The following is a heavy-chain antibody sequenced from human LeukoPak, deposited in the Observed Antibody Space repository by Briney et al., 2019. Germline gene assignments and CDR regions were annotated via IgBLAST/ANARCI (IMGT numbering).Heavy chain of an antibody. Sequence: SETLSLTCTVSGGSISTYYWSWIRQPPGKGLEGLGFIYYSGSTNYNPSLKSRVTISVDTSKNQFSLKLNSVTAADTAIYYCARGVVTTQFDYWGQGALVTVSS. CDR1: GGSISTYY. D-gene: IGHD3-22*01. CDR3: ARGVVTTQFDY. V-gene: IGHV4-59*01. J-gene: IGHJ4*02. CDR2: IYYSGST.